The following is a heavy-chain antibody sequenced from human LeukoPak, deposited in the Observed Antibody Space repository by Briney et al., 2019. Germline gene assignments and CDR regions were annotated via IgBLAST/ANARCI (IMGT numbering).Heavy chain of an antibody. CDR1: GYSISSGYY. D-gene: IGHD1-26*01. CDR3: AREFSGSYYGF. V-gene: IGHV4-38-2*02. CDR2: IYHSGST. J-gene: IGHJ4*02. Sequence: SETLCLTCAVSGYSISSGYYWGWIRQPPGKGLEWIGSIYHSGSTYYNPSLKSRVTISVDTSKNQFSLKLSSVTAADTAVYYCAREFSGSYYGFWGQGTLVTVSS.